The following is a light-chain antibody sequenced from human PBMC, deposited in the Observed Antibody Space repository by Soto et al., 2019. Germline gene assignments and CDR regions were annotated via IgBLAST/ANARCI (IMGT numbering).Light chain of an antibody. J-gene: IGKJ4*01. CDR2: DAS. V-gene: IGKV1-33*01. CDR1: QDISNC. CDR3: QQYDNLLLT. Sequence: DIQMTQSPSSLSASVGDRVTITCQASQDISNCLNWYQQKPGKAPKHLIYDASNLETRDPSRFSRSGSGKEFIFTISSLQPEDIATDYCQQYDNLLLTFGGGTKVEIK.